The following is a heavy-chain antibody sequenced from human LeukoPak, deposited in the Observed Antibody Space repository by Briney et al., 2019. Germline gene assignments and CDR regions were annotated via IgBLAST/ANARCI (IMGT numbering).Heavy chain of an antibody. D-gene: IGHD3-3*01. CDR1: GASISDSY. CDR2: IYTSGST. CDR3: AITYYDFWSGDSDY. V-gene: IGHV4-4*07. Sequence: SETLSLTCTVSGASISDSYWSWIRQPAGKGLEWIGRIYTSGSTNYNPSLKSRVTISVDTSKNQFSLKLTSVTAADTAVYYCAITYYDFWSGDSDYWGQGTLVTVSS. J-gene: IGHJ4*02.